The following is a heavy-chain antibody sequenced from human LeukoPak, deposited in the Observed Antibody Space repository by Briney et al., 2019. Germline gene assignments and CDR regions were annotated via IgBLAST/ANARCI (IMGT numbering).Heavy chain of an antibody. Sequence: SETLSLTCAVYGGSFSGYYWSWIRQPPGKGLEWIGEINHSGSTNYNPSLKSRVTISVDTSKNKFSLKLRAVTAADTAVYYCARGSWYDPHWFHPGGRGPLDTVSS. CDR3: ARGSWYDPHWFHP. D-gene: IGHD6-13*01. J-gene: IGHJ5*02. V-gene: IGHV4-34*01. CDR2: INHSGST. CDR1: GGSFSGYY.